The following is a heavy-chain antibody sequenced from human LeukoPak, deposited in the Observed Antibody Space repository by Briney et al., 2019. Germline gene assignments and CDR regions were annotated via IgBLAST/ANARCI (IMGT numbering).Heavy chain of an antibody. J-gene: IGHJ4*02. D-gene: IGHD3-16*01. CDR1: GYTFTSYD. Sequence: GASVKVSCKASGYTFTSYDINWVRQAPGQGLEWMGWMNPNTGNTGYAQKFQDRVSITRNTSISTAYMELNSLRSEDTAVYYCARGTKSGLGESSIGYWGQGTLVTVSS. V-gene: IGHV1-8*03. CDR2: MNPNTGNT. CDR3: ARGTKSGLGESSIGY.